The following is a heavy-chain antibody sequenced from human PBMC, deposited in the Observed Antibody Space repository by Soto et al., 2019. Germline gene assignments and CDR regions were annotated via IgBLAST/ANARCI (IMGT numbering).Heavy chain of an antibody. CDR1: GFTFSSYG. CDR2: IWYDGSNK. D-gene: IGHD2-15*01. V-gene: IGHV3-33*01. J-gene: IGHJ6*02. CDR3: ASGGRQDYYYGMDV. Sequence: PGGSLRLSCAASGFTFSSYGMHWVRQAPGKGLEWVAVIWYDGSNKYYADSVKGRFTISRVNSKNTLYLQMNSLRAEDTAVYYCASGGRQDYYYGMDVWGQGTTVTVSS.